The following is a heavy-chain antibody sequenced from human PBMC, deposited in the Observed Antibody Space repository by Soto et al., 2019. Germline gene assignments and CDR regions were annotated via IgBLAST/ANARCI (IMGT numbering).Heavy chain of an antibody. D-gene: IGHD3-22*01. Sequence: PSETLSLTCNVSGGSISSGGYYWNWIRQVPGRGLEWIGYISYSASSFYNPSLESRVSVSIDTSGNQFSLKLSSMTAADTAVYFCARAHTYYYDISAYYKQSFHFDSWGQGTLVTVSS. CDR1: GGSISSGGYY. CDR3: ARAHTYYYDISAYYKQSFHFDS. CDR2: ISYSASS. V-gene: IGHV4-31*03. J-gene: IGHJ4*02.